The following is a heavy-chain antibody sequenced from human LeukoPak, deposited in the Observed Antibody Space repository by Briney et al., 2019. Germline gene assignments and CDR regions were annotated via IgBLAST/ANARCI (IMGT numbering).Heavy chain of an antibody. CDR2: ISSNGGST. D-gene: IGHD3-10*01. V-gene: IGHV3-64*01. CDR3: ARGTRGFDY. Sequence: GGSLRLSCAASGFTFSSYAMHWVRQAPGKGLEYVSAISSNGGSTYYANSVKGRFTISRDDSKNTLYLQMGSLRAEDMAVYYCARGTRGFDYWGQGTLVTVSS. CDR1: GFTFSSYA. J-gene: IGHJ4*02.